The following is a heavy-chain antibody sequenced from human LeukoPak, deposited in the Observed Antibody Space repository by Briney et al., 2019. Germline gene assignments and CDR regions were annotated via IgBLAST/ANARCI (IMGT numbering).Heavy chain of an antibody. CDR1: GGSISSYY. D-gene: IGHD6-13*01. CDR2: IYYSGST. CDR3: ARHAPYSSSRDDAFDI. J-gene: IGHJ3*02. Sequence: PSETLSLTCTVSGGSISSYYWSWIRQPPGKGLEWIGYIYYSGSTNYNPSLKSRVTISVDTSKNQFSLKLSSVTAAGTAVYYCARHAPYSSSRDDAFDIWGQGTMVTVSS. V-gene: IGHV4-59*08.